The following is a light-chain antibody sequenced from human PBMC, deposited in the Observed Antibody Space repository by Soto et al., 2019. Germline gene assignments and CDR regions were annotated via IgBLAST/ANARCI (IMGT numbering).Light chain of an antibody. CDR1: QSVSSN. V-gene: IGKV3-15*01. J-gene: IGKJ1*01. CDR2: CAS. Sequence: EIVMTQSPATLSVSPGERATLSCRASQSVSSNLAWYQQKPGQAPRLLIYCASTRATGIPARFSGSGSGTEFTLTISSLQSEDFAVSYCQQYNTWPWTFGQGTKVE. CDR3: QQYNTWPWT.